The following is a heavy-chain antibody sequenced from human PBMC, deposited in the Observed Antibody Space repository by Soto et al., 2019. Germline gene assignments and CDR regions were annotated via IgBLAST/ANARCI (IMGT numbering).Heavy chain of an antibody. J-gene: IGHJ4*02. Sequence: GGSLRLSCVASGFTFSNYAMSWVRQAPGKGLEWVSAMSGSGDTTYYVDSVKGRFTISRDNSKNTLYLQMNSLRDEDTAVYFCTRDNGAFVSGYFDYWGQGALVTVSS. CDR2: MSGSGDTT. CDR1: GFTFSNYA. CDR3: TRDNGAFVSGYFDY. V-gene: IGHV3-23*01. D-gene: IGHD1-26*01.